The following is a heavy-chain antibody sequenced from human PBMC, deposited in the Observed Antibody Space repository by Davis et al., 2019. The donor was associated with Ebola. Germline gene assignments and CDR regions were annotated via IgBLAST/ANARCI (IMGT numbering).Heavy chain of an antibody. V-gene: IGHV3-66*01. CDR2: IYSGGST. Sequence: GESLKISCAASGFTVSSNYMSWVRQAPGKGLEWVSVIYSGGSTYYADSVKGRFTISRDNSKNTLYLQMNSLRAEDTAVYYCAKVFRRVVASVYYFDYWGQGTLVTVSS. D-gene: IGHD2-15*01. CDR1: GFTVSSNY. CDR3: AKVFRRVVASVYYFDY. J-gene: IGHJ4*02.